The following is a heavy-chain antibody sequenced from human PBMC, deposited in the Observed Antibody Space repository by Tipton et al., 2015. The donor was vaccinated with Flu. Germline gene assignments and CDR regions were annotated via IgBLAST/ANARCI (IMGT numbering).Heavy chain of an antibody. J-gene: IGHJ4*02. CDR1: GGSISSSSYY. V-gene: IGHV4-61*05. CDR2: IYYSGST. CDR3: ATSDSGSYYYNY. Sequence: TLSLTCTVSGGSISSSSYYWGWIRQPPGKGLEWIGYIYYSGSTNYNPSLKSRVTISVDTSKNQFSLKLSSVTAADTAVYYCATSDSGSYYYNYWGQGTLVTISS. D-gene: IGHD1-26*01.